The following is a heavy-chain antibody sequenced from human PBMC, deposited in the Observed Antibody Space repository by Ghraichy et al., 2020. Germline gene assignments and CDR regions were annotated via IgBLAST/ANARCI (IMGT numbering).Heavy chain of an antibody. CDR3: ATDGPYYSNYLNYYGMDV. J-gene: IGHJ6*02. CDR2: FDPEDGET. Sequence: ASVKVSCKVSGYTLTELSMHWVRQAPGKGLEWMGGFDPEDGETIYAQKFQGRVTMTEDTSTDTAYMELSSLRSEDTAVYYCATDGPYYSNYLNYYGMDVWGQGTTVTVSS. V-gene: IGHV1-24*01. CDR1: GYTLTELS. D-gene: IGHD4-11*01.